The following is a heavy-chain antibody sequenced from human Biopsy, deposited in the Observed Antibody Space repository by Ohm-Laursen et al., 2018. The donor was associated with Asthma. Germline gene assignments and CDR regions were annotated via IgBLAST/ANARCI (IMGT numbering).Heavy chain of an antibody. V-gene: IGHV4-31*03. CDR2: IYYSGST. Sequence: TLSLTCTVSGGSINIGDYYWSWIRQHPVKGLEWIGCIYYSGSTYYNPSLKSRVTISADTSKNQFHLNLSSVTAADTAVYFCARAAITGIRGWFDPWGQGTQVTVSS. CDR1: GGSINIGDYY. CDR3: ARAAITGIRGWFDP. D-gene: IGHD1-20*01. J-gene: IGHJ5*02.